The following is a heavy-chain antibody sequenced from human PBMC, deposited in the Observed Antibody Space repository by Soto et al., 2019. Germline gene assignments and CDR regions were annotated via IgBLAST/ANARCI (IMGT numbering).Heavy chain of an antibody. V-gene: IGHV3-30-3*01. CDR1: GFTFSSYA. CDR3: ASTSGGGSYFPPY. CDR2: ISYDGSNK. D-gene: IGHD1-26*01. J-gene: IGHJ4*02. Sequence: QVQLVESGGGVVQPGRSLRLSCAASGFTFSSYAMHWVRQAPGKGLEWVAVISYDGSNKYYADSVKGRFTISRDNSKNTLYLQMNSLRAEETAVYYCASTSGGGSYFPPYWGQGTLVTVSS.